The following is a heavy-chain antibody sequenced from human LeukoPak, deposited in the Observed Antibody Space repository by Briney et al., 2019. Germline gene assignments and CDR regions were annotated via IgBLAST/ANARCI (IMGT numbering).Heavy chain of an antibody. J-gene: IGHJ4*02. D-gene: IGHD3-22*01. V-gene: IGHV3-23*01. CDR1: GFTFSSYA. CDR2: ITGSGGST. Sequence: GGSLRLSCAASGFTFSSYAMSWVRQAPGKGLEWVSAITGSGGSTCYADSVKGRFTISRDNSKNTLYLQMNSLRAEDTAVYYCAKQDDSSGYYDYWGQGTLVPVSS. CDR3: AKQDDSSGYYDY.